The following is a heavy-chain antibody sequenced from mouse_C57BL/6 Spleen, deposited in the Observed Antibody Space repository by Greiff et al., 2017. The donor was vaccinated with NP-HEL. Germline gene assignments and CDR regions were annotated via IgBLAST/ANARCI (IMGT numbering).Heavy chain of an antibody. CDR1: GYTFTSYW. CDR3: ARGGLTGYYFDY. Sequence: QVQLQQPGAELVRPGSSVKLSCKASGYTFTSYWMHWVKQRPIQGLEWIGNIDPSDSETHYNQKFKDKATLTVDKSSSTAYMQLSSLTSEDSAVYYCARGGLTGYYFDYWGQGTTLTVSS. CDR2: IDPSDSET. J-gene: IGHJ2*01. D-gene: IGHD1-1*02. V-gene: IGHV1-52*01.